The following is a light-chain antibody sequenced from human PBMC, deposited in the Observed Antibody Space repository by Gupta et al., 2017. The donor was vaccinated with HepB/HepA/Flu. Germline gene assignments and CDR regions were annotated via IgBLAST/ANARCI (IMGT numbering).Light chain of an antibody. J-gene: IGKJ1*01. Sequence: DIQMTQSPSSLSASVGDRATITCRASQSIRSCLNWYQQKPGKAPKLLIYASSSLQSGVPSRFSGSGSVTDFTLTISSLQPEDFANYYCQQSYSTPWTFGQGTKVEIK. CDR1: QSIRSC. V-gene: IGKV1-39*01. CDR2: ASS. CDR3: QQSYSTPWT.